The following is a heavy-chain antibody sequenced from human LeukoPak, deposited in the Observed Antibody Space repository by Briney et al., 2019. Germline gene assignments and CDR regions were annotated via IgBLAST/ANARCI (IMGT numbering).Heavy chain of an antibody. D-gene: IGHD3-16*01. CDR3: AKNGGPHGMDV. CDR2: IKHDGSET. J-gene: IGHJ6*02. Sequence: PGGSLRLSCAASGFTFSSTWMSWVRQAAGKGLEWVANIKHDGSETNYVDSVKGRFTISRDNAKNSLHLQMNSLRVEDTAVYYCAKNGGPHGMDVWGQGTTVTVSS. V-gene: IGHV3-7*02. CDR1: GFTFSSTW.